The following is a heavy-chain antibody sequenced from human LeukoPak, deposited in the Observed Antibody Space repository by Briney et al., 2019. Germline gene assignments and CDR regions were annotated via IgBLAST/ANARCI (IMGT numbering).Heavy chain of an antibody. J-gene: IGHJ5*02. D-gene: IGHD6-6*01. Sequence: PSETLSLTCAVYGGSFSGYYWSWIRQPPGKGLEWIGEINHSGSTNYNPSLKSRVTISVDTSKIQFSLKLSSVTAADTAVYYCARGRGIAARPNWFDPWGQGTLVTVSS. CDR3: ARGRGIAARPNWFDP. CDR2: INHSGST. V-gene: IGHV4-34*01. CDR1: GGSFSGYY.